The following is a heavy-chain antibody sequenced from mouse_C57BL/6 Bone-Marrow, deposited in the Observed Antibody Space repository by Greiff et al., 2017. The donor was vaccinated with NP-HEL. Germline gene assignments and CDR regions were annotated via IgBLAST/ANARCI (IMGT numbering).Heavy chain of an antibody. J-gene: IGHJ2*01. V-gene: IGHV5-16*01. D-gene: IGHD1-1*01. Sequence: EVMLVESEGGLVQPGSSMKLSCTASGFTFSDYYMAWVRQVPEKGLEWVANINSDGSSTYYLDSLKSRFIISRDNAKNILYLQMSSLKSEDTATYYCARVYYGSRWYFDYWGQGTTLTVSS. CDR2: INSDGSST. CDR3: ARVYYGSRWYFDY. CDR1: GFTFSDYY.